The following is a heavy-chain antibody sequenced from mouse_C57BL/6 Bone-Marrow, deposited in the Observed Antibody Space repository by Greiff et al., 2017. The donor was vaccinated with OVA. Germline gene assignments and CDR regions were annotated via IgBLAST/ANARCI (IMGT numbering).Heavy chain of an antibody. CDR2: ISSGSSTI. V-gene: IGHV5-17*01. CDR3: ARVDFYYYGSSEYFDV. J-gene: IGHJ1*03. D-gene: IGHD1-1*01. Sequence: EVQVVESGGGLVKPGGSLKLSCAASGFTFSDYGMHWVRQAPEKGLEWVAYISSGSSTIYYAETVKGRVTFSRDNAKNTLFRQMISLSTEDTAMYYCARVDFYYYGSSEYFDVWGTGTTVTVSS. CDR1: GFTFSDYG.